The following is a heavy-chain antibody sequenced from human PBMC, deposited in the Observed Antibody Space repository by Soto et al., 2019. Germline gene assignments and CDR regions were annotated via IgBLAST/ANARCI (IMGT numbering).Heavy chain of an antibody. V-gene: IGHV3-30*18. D-gene: IGHD3-16*01. CDR3: AKGGQGGVNPGANN. Sequence: QVQLVESGGGVVQPERSPRLSCVASGFTFSNYGMHWVRQAPGKGLEWVAVISYNGGDEYYADSVRGRFTISRDNSKNTFYRKMNTRKTEAPAVYYWAKGGQGGVNPGANNWGQETLVPVSS. CDR2: ISYNGGDE. J-gene: IGHJ4*02. CDR1: GFTFSNYG.